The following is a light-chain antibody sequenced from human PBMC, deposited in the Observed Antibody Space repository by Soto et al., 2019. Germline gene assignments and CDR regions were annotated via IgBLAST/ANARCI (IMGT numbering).Light chain of an antibody. CDR2: DAS. Sequence: DIQMTQSPSALSSSLGDRVTITCRASHSIDTSLAWYQQRPGKAPNLLIFDASSLASGVPSRFSGGGSGTEFTLTISNLQPDDSGTYYCHQYKSYTPYTIGQATKVEIK. J-gene: IGKJ2*01. V-gene: IGKV1-5*01. CDR3: HQYKSYTPYT. CDR1: HSIDTS.